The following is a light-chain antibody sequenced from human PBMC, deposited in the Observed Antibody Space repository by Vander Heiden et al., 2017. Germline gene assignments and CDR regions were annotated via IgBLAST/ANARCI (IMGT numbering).Light chain of an antibody. J-gene: IGLJ3*02. CDR1: SSNIGNNY. CDR2: EKN. V-gene: IGLV1-51*02. Sequence: QSVLTQPPSVSAAPGQKVPISFSGSSSNIGNNYVSWYQQLPGTAPKLLIYEKNKRPSGIPDRFSGSKSGTSATLGITGLQTGDEADYYCGTWDSSLSAGVFGGGTKLTVL. CDR3: GTWDSSLSAGV.